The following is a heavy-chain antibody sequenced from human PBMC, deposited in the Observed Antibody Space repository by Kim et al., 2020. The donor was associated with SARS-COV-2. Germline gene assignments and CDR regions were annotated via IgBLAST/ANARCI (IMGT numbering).Heavy chain of an antibody. Sequence: ASVKVSCKASGYSFAAFYMHWVRQAPGQGLEWMGWINPNSGGTNYAQKLQGRVTMTRDTSISTAYMELSRLTSDDTAVYYCARDLTMIRGVSLGYWGQGTLVSVSS. D-gene: IGHD3-10*01. CDR1: GYSFAAFY. V-gene: IGHV1-2*02. J-gene: IGHJ4*02. CDR2: INPNSGGT. CDR3: ARDLTMIRGVSLGY.